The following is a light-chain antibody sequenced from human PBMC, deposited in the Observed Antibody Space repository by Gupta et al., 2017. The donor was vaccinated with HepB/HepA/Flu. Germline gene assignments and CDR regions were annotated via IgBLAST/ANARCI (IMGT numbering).Light chain of an antibody. V-gene: IGKV1-39*01. Sequence: DIQLTQSPSSLTASVGDRVTITCRASQSVNNYSSWYQQKPGKAPTLLIYDPSTLQTGVPSSFSGSGSGTHVTLTINTLQPEDFATYYCQLGYHPTGITFGGGTKVEI. CDR1: QSVNNY. CDR2: DPS. CDR3: QLGYHPTGIT. J-gene: IGKJ4*01.